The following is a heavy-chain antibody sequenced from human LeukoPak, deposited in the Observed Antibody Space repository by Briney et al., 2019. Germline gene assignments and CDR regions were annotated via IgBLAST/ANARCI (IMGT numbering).Heavy chain of an antibody. D-gene: IGHD4-17*01. CDR2: IYHSGST. V-gene: IGHV4-4*02. CDR1: GGSISSSNW. Sequence: PSGTLSLTCAVSGGSISSSNWWSWVRQPPGKGLEWIREIYHSGSTNYNPSLKSRVTISVDKSKNQFSLKLSSVTAADTAVYYCARAHDYTVNYFDYWGQGTLVTVSS. J-gene: IGHJ4*02. CDR3: ARAHDYTVNYFDY.